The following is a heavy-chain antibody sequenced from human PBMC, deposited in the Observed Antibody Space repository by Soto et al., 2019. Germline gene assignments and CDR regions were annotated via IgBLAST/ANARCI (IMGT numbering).Heavy chain of an antibody. D-gene: IGHD3-22*01. CDR1: GFTFSSYA. J-gene: IGHJ3*02. V-gene: IGHV3-30-3*01. CDR2: ISYDGSNK. Sequence: GGSLRLSCAASGFTFSSYAMHWVRQAPGKGLEWVAVISYDGSNKYYADSVKGRFTISRDNAKNSLYLQMNSLRAEDTAVYYCARVYQYYYDSSGYPWAFNIWGQGTMVTVSS. CDR3: ARVYQYYYDSSGYPWAFNI.